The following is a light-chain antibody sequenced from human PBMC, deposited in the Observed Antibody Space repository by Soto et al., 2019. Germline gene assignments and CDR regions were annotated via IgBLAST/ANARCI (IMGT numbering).Light chain of an antibody. V-gene: IGKV1-5*01. Sequence: DIQMTRSPFTLSASVGDRVTITCRASQNINKRLAWHQQKPGKAPKVLIYDASNLKSGVPSRFSGSGSGTEFILTISSLQPDDFAAYYCQQYYTYPWTFGQGTKV. J-gene: IGKJ1*01. CDR1: QNINKR. CDR3: QQYYTYPWT. CDR2: DAS.